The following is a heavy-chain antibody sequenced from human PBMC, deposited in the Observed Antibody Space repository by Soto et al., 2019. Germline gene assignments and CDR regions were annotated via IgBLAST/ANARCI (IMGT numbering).Heavy chain of an antibody. CDR3: AIPFWELGGCHDAFDI. J-gene: IGHJ3*02. CDR2: IDPGDSYT. V-gene: IGHV5-10-1*01. CDR1: GYSFTSYW. Sequence: GESLKISCKGSGYSFTSYWISWVRQMPGKGLEWMGRIDPGDSYTRYSPSFQGHVTISADKSISTAYLQWSSLKASDTAMYYCAIPFWELGGCHDAFDIWGQGTMVTVSS. D-gene: IGHD3-10*01.